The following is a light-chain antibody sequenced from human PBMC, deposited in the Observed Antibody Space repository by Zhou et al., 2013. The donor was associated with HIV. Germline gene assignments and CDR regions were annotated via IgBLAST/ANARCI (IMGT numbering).Light chain of an antibody. Sequence: DIQMTQSPSSLSASVGDRVTITCRASQSIRSYLNWYQQKPGKAPKLLIYAASSLQSGVPSRFSGSGSGTDFTLTISSLQPDDFATYSCQQSYSTPWTFGQGTTVEI. CDR3: QQSYSTPWT. V-gene: IGKV1-39*01. J-gene: IGKJ1*01. CDR1: QSIRSY. CDR2: AAS.